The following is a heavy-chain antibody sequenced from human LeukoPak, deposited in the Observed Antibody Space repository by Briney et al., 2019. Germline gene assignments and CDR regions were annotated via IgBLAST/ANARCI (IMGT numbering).Heavy chain of an antibody. D-gene: IGHD5-18*01. CDR1: GYTFTGYY. Sequence: ASVKVSCKASGYTFTGYYMHWVRQAPGQGLEWMGWINPNSGGTNYAQKFQGRVTMTRDTSISTAYMELSRLRSDDTAVYYYATSIGYSYGYDYWGQGTLVTVSS. CDR2: INPNSGGT. J-gene: IGHJ4*02. CDR3: ATSIGYSYGYDY. V-gene: IGHV1-2*02.